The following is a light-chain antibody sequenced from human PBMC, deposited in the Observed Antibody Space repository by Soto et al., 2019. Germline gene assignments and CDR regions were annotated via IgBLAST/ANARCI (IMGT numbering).Light chain of an antibody. CDR3: LLYLRPSEV. CDR2: DTS. Sequence: QTVVTQEPSLTVSPGGTVTLTCGSSTGPVTTSHYAFWIQQKPGQVPRTLISDTSNKHSWTPARFSGSLVGGKAALTLTGAQPEDEAEYYCLLYLRPSEVFGNGTKVTVL. V-gene: IGLV7-46*01. J-gene: IGLJ1*01. CDR1: TGPVTTSHY.